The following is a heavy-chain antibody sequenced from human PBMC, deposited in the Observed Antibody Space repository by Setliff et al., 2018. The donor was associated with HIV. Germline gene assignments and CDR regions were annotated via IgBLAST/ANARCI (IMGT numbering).Heavy chain of an antibody. CDR1: GYTFTNYA. Sequence: GASVKVSCKASGYTFTNYAMHWVRQAPGQRLEWMGWINAGNGDTKYSQKFQGRVTFTWDTSASTAYMELSSLRSEDTALYYCARDSGDNYSAYYYYGMDVWGQGTTVTAP. V-gene: IGHV1-3*01. D-gene: IGHD4-4*01. CDR2: INAGNGDT. J-gene: IGHJ6*02. CDR3: ARDSGDNYSAYYYYGMDV.